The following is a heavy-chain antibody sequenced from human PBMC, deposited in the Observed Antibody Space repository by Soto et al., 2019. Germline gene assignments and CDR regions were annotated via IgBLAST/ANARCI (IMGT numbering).Heavy chain of an antibody. J-gene: IGHJ4*02. D-gene: IGHD2-15*01. V-gene: IGHV1-69*06. Sequence: QVHLVQSGAEVRQPGSSVKVSCEASGGTFSSYSINWVRQAPGQGLEWMGGIIPIFGSSNYAQKFHGRVTIPADKVTHIVFMELTSLRSEDTSPYFCATRPLLGREYFYFDHWGQGTLLTVAS. CDR2: IIPIFGSS. CDR1: GGTFSSYS. CDR3: ATRPLLGREYFYFDH.